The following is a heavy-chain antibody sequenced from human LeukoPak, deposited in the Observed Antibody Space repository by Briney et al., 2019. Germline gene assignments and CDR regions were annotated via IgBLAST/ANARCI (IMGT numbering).Heavy chain of an antibody. CDR3: ARDLEAYYDFWSGYYPSFDY. J-gene: IGHJ4*02. CDR2: INPNSGGT. Sequence: GASVKVSCKASGYTFTGYYMHWVRQAPGQGLEWMGWINPNSGGTNYAQKLQGRVTMTTDTSTSTAYMELRSLRSDDTAVYYCARDLEAYYDFWSGYYPSFDYWGQGTLVTVSS. D-gene: IGHD3-3*01. V-gene: IGHV1-2*02. CDR1: GYTFTGYY.